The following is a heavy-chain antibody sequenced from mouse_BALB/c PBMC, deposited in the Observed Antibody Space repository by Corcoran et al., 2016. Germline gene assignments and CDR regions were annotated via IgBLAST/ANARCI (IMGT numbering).Heavy chain of an antibody. J-gene: IGHJ3*01. CDR1: GYTFTECT. CDR2: INPNNGGT. V-gene: IGHV1-18*01. CDR3: ATPPGGSSWFAY. D-gene: IGHD6-1*01. Sequence: EFQLQQSGPELVKPGASVKISCKTSGYTFTECTMHWVKHSHGKSLELIGGINPNNGGTSYNQKFKGKATLTVDKSSSTAYMELRSLTSEDSAVYYCATPPGGSSWFAYWGQGTLVTVSA.